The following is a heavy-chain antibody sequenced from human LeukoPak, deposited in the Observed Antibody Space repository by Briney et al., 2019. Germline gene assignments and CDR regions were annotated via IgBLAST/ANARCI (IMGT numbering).Heavy chain of an antibody. Sequence: ASVKVSCKASGGTFSSYAISWVRQAPGQGLEWMGWISAYNGNTNYAQKLQGRVTMTTDTSTSTAYMELRSLRSDDTAVYYCARDGYCSSTSCYLYYYYYMDVWGKGTTVTVSS. D-gene: IGHD2-2*01. V-gene: IGHV1-18*01. CDR1: GGTFSSYA. CDR2: ISAYNGNT. J-gene: IGHJ6*03. CDR3: ARDGYCSSTSCYLYYYYYMDV.